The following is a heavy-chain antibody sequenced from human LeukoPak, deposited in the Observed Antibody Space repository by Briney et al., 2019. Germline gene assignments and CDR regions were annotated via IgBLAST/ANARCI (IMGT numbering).Heavy chain of an antibody. J-gene: IGHJ5*02. CDR2: INPSGSFT. D-gene: IGHD3-10*01. CDR1: GFTFSSYA. Sequence: GGSLRLSCAASGFTFSSYAMSWVRQVPGKGLVWVSLINPSGSFTTYADSVKGRFTISRDNAKNTLYMHLNSLRVEDTAVYYCARDMIRGVVNHWGQGTLVTVSS. V-gene: IGHV3-74*01. CDR3: ARDMIRGVVNH.